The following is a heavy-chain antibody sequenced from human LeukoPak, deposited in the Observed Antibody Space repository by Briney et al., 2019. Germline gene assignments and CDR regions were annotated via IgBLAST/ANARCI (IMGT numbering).Heavy chain of an antibody. J-gene: IGHJ4*02. CDR3: VGELSTGY. CDR1: GFTFSSYS. CDR2: IKSDGSST. D-gene: IGHD3-10*01. Sequence: PGGSLRLSCAASGFTFSSYSMHWVRQAPGKGLAWVSRIKSDGSSTYYADSVKGRFTISRDNARNTLYLQMNSLRVEDTAVYYCVGELSTGYWGQGTLVTVSS. V-gene: IGHV3-74*01.